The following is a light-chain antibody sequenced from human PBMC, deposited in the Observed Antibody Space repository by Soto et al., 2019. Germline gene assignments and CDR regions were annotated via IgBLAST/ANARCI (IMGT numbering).Light chain of an antibody. V-gene: IGKV3D-20*02. J-gene: IGKJ4*01. CDR2: GAS. Sequence: EIVLTQSPGTLSFSPGERATLSCRAIQSVSSSYLAWYQQKPGQAPRLLIYGASNRATGIPARFSGSGSGTDFTLTISSLEPEDFAVYYCQQRSNWQGATFGGGTKVDIK. CDR1: QSVSSSY. CDR3: QQRSNWQGAT.